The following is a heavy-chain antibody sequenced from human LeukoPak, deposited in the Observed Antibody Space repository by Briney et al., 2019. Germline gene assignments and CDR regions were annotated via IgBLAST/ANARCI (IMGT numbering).Heavy chain of an antibody. CDR2: IYTSGST. J-gene: IGHJ4*02. CDR1: GGSIRNYF. D-gene: IGHD3-22*01. V-gene: IGHV4-4*07. CDR3: ARESKSYDGSGYYHDY. Sequence: SETLSLTCSVPGGSIRNYFWSWIRQPAGKGLEWIGRIYTSGSTDSNPSLRSRVTMSVDTSRNQFSLKLTSVTAADTAVYYCARESKSYDGSGYYHDYWGQGTLVTVSS.